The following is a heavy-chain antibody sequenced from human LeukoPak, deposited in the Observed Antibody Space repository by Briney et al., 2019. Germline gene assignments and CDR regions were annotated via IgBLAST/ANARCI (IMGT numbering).Heavy chain of an antibody. J-gene: IGHJ4*02. CDR3: ARHGPIGPKRGYFDY. CDR1: GGSISSYY. CDR2: IYTSGST. D-gene: IGHD1-26*01. Sequence: PSETLSLTCTVSGGSISSYYWSWLRQPARKGLEWLGRIYTSGSTNYNPSLKSRVTMSVDTSKNQFSLKLSSVTAAGTAVYYCARHGPIGPKRGYFDYWGQGTLVTVSS. V-gene: IGHV4-4*07.